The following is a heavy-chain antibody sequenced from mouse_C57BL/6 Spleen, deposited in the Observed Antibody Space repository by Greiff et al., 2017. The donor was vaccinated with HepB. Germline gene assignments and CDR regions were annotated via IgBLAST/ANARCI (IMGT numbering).Heavy chain of an antibody. V-gene: IGHV14-3*01. J-gene: IGHJ4*01. CDR1: GFNIKNTY. CDR3: APIYYGNYYAMDC. Sequence: EVQLQQSVAGLVRPGASVKLSCTASGFNIKNTYMHWVNQRPEQGLEWIGRIDPANGNTKYASKFQGKATITADTSSSTTYLQLSSLTSEDTAIYYGAPIYYGNYYAMDCWGQGTSVTVSS. CDR2: IDPANGNT. D-gene: IGHD2-1*01.